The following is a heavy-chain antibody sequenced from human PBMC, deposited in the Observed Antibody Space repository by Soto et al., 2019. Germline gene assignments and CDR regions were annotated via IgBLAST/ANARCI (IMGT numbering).Heavy chain of an antibody. CDR1: GGSISSGGSF. D-gene: IGHD1-1*01. CDR3: ARGVLY. Sequence: QVQLQESGPGLVKPSPTLSLTCTVSGGSISSGGSFWSWIRQPPGKGLEWIGNIFYSGTTYYNPSLKSRVTISVDTSKNQFSLKLSSVTDADTAVYFCARGVLYWGQGTLVTVSS. CDR2: IFYSGTT. J-gene: IGHJ4*02. V-gene: IGHV4-31*03.